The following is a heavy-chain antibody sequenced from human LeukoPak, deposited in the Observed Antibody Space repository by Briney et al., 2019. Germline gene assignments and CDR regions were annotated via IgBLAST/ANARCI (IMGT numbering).Heavy chain of an antibody. Sequence: GESLKISCGGSGYSFISYWIGWVRQMPGKDLEWMGIIYPRDSDTRYSPSFQGQVTISVDKSISTAYLQWSSLKASDTAMYYCARQDGSSWYYFDYWGQGTLVTVSS. CDR3: ARQDGSSWYYFDY. CDR2: IYPRDSDT. V-gene: IGHV5-51*01. J-gene: IGHJ4*02. D-gene: IGHD6-13*01. CDR1: GYSFISYW.